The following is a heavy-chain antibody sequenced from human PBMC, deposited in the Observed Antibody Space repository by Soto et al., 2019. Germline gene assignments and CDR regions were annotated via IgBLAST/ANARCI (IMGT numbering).Heavy chain of an antibody. J-gene: IGHJ6*02. CDR3: ARPQGSSTSLEIYYYYYYGMDV. D-gene: IGHD2-2*01. CDR2: IIPISETT. V-gene: IGHV1-69*01. Sequence: QVQLVQSGAEVQKPGSSVKVSCKASGGTFSSYAISWVRQAPGQGLEWMGGIIPISETTNYAQKFQGRVTITADESKSTAYMELSSLRSEDTAVYYCARPQGSSTSLEIYYYYYYGMDVWGQGTTVTVSS. CDR1: GGTFSSYA.